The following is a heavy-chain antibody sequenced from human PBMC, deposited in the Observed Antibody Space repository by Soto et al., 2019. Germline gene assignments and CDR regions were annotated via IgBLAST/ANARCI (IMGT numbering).Heavy chain of an antibody. D-gene: IGHD1-1*01. CDR2: ISAHSGNT. CDR1: GYAFTTYG. CDR3: ARGRYGDY. V-gene: IGHV1-18*01. J-gene: IGHJ4*02. Sequence: QVHLVQSGAEVKKPGASVKVSCKGSGYAFTTYGITWVRQAPGQGLEWMGWISAHSGNTNYAQKLQGRVTVIRDTSTSTAYRELRSLRSDDTAVYYCARGRYGDYWGQGALVTVSS.